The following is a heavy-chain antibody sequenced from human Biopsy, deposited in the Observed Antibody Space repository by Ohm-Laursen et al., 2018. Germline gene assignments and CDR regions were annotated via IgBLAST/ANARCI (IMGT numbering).Heavy chain of an antibody. V-gene: IGHV4-59*07. D-gene: IGHD1-26*01. J-gene: IGHJ3*02. CDR1: GGSMTGYE. CDR3: ARVEAGTYDALDI. Sequence: SDTLSLTCSVPGGSMTGYEWSWIRLAPEKGLEWIGCIYYSGGTKYNPSLASRVTFSVDMSKSQFSLKLYSVTAADTAVYYCARVEAGTYDALDIWGQGTLVAVPA. CDR2: IYYSGGT.